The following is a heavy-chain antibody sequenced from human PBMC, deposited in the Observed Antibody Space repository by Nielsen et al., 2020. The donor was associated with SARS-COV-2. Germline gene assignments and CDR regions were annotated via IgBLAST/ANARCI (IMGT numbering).Heavy chain of an antibody. CDR3: TRVRVGDFYGSDY. Sequence: GESLKISCVVSGLTFNNDWMSWVRQAPGKGLEWVANIKEDGSEKYYAESVKGRFTISRDNAKNSVYLQMNSLRAEDTAIYFCTRVRVGDFYGSDYWGQGTRVTVSS. D-gene: IGHD3-10*01. J-gene: IGHJ4*02. V-gene: IGHV3-7*03. CDR1: GLTFNNDW. CDR2: IKEDGSEK.